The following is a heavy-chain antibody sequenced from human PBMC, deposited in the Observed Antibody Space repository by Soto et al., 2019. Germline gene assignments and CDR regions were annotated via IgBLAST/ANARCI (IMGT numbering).Heavy chain of an antibody. D-gene: IGHD4-17*01. Sequence: VQLLESGGGLVQPGGSLRLSCAASGFTFSSYAMSWVRQAPGKGLEWVSAISGSGGSTYYADSVKGRFTISRDNSENRLYLQKNRLKAEDTAVYYCAKDLVLDYYGDYGAFDIWGQGTMVTVSS. CDR2: ISGSGGST. V-gene: IGHV3-23*01. CDR1: GFTFSSYA. CDR3: AKDLVLDYYGDYGAFDI. J-gene: IGHJ3*02.